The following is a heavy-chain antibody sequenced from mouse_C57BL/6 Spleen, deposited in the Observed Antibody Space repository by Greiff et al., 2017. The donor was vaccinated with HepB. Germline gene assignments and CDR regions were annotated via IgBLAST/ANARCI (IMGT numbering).Heavy chain of an antibody. J-gene: IGHJ3*01. V-gene: IGHV1-74*01. CDR2: IHPSDSDT. Sequence: QVQLQQPGAELVKPGASVKVSCKASGYTFTSYWMHWVKQRPGQGLEWIGRIHPSDSDTNYNQKFKGKATLTVDKSSSTAYMQLSSLTSEDSAVYYCAIWEDSSGYPFAYWGQGTLVTVSA. CDR3: AIWEDSSGYPFAY. D-gene: IGHD3-2*02. CDR1: GYTFTSYW.